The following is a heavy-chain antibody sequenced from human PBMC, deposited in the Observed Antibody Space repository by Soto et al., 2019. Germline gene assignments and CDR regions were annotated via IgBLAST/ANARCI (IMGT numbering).Heavy chain of an antibody. V-gene: IGHV1-69*02. CDR3: ASTGADCSGGSCSDS. J-gene: IGHJ5*01. D-gene: IGHD2-15*01. Sequence: SVKVSFKASGGTFSTYTITWVRQAPGQGLEWMGRIIPIIGIINYAQKFQGRVTISADKFTGTAYMELTGLRSDDTAVYYCASTGADCSGGSCSDSWG. CDR1: GGTFSTYT. CDR2: IIPIIGII.